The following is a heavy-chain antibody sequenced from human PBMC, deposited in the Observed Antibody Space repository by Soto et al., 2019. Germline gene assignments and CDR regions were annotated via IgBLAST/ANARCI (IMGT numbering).Heavy chain of an antibody. V-gene: IGHV1-18*04. CDR3: ARDGPVDTGMENYYYYGMDV. D-gene: IGHD5-18*01. CDR2: ISAYNGNT. J-gene: IGHJ6*02. CDR1: GYTFTSYG. Sequence: QVQLVQSGAEVKKPGASVKVSCKASGYTFTSYGISWVRQAPGQGLEWMGWISAYNGNTNYAQKLQGSVTMTTDTSTSTAYMELRSLRSDDTAVYYCARDGPVDTGMENYYYYGMDVWGQGTTVTVSS.